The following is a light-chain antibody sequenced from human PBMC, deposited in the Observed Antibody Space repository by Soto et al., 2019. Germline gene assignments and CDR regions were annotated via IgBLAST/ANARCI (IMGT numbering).Light chain of an antibody. CDR2: YNN. CDR3: AAWDDSLYGWV. Sequence: QSVLTQPPSASGTPGQRVTISCSGSSSNIGSNTVNWYQQLPGTAPTLLIYYNNQRPSGVPDRFSGSKSGTSASLAISGLQSEDEAHYYCAAWDDSLYGWVFCGGTKLTVL. CDR1: SSNIGSNT. V-gene: IGLV1-44*01. J-gene: IGLJ3*02.